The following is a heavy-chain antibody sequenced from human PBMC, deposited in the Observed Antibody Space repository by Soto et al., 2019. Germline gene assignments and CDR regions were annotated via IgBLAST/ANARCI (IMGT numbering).Heavy chain of an antibody. Sequence: ASVKVSCKASGGTFSSYAISWVRQAPGQGLEWMGGIIPVFGTANYAQKFQGRVTITAGESTSTAYMELSSLRSEDTAVYYCASGIVVVPAAIYYYYGMDVWGQGTTVTVSS. D-gene: IGHD2-2*02. CDR3: ASGIVVVPAAIYYYYGMDV. CDR2: IIPVFGTA. J-gene: IGHJ6*02. CDR1: GGTFSSYA. V-gene: IGHV1-69*13.